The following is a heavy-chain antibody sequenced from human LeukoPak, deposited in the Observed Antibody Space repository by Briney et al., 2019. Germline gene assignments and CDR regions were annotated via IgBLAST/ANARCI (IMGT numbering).Heavy chain of an antibody. J-gene: IGHJ4*02. Sequence: GASVKVSCKASGYTFTSSPISWERQAPGQGLEWMGWITTYNGNTNYAQKLQGRVTMTTDTSTSTAYMDLRGLRSDDTAVYYCARGYDYGDYVGDFDYWGQGTLVTVSS. CDR3: ARGYDYGDYVGDFDY. D-gene: IGHD4-17*01. CDR1: GYTFTSSP. CDR2: ITTYNGNT. V-gene: IGHV1-18*01.